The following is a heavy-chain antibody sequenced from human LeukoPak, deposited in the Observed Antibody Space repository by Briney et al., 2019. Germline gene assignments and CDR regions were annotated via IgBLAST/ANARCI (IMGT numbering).Heavy chain of an antibody. CDR1: GGSFSGHY. D-gene: IGHD3-22*01. CDR2: ISNYYSG. J-gene: IGHJ4*02. Sequence: SGTLSLTCVVYGGSFSGHYWNWIRQPPAKGLEWVGEISNYYSGYYNPSLNRRVTISVDTSKNQFSLKLSSVTSADTAVYYCARGKGRARGPYYYDSSGLYYVDYWGQGTLVTLSA. V-gene: IGHV4-34*01. CDR3: ARGKGRARGPYYYDSSGLYYVDY.